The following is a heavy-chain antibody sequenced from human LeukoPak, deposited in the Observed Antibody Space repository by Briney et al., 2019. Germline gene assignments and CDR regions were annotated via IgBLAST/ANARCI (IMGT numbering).Heavy chain of an antibody. CDR3: ARGHYYGSGTYYYYFDY. CDR1: GFTFSSYG. Sequence: GGSLRLSCAASGFTFSSYGMSWVRQAPGKGLEWVSAISGSGGSTYYADSVKGRFTISRDNSKNTLYLQMNSLRAEDTAVYYCARGHYYGSGTYYYYFDYWGQGTLVTVSS. D-gene: IGHD3-10*01. V-gene: IGHV3-23*01. J-gene: IGHJ4*02. CDR2: ISGSGGST.